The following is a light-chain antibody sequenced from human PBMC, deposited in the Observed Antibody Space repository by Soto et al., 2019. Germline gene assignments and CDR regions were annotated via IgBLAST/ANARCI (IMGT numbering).Light chain of an antibody. V-gene: IGLV2-14*01. CDR2: EVT. Sequence: QSALAQPASVSGSPGQSITIYCTATSSDIDTDKYVSWYQQHPGKAPKLMIFEVTNRPSGVSNRFSGSKSANTASLIISGLQAEDEANYYXXSYTXSSTLVXGGGTKVTV. CDR1: SSDIDTDKY. J-gene: IGLJ2*01. CDR3: XSYTXSSTLV.